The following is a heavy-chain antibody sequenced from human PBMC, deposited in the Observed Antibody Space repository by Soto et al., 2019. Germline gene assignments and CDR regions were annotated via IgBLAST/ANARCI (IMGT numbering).Heavy chain of an antibody. D-gene: IGHD1-26*01. J-gene: IGHJ4*02. CDR3: ARGVTAGVDY. CDR2: MQPSSGRT. CDR1: GYSFTSLD. V-gene: IGHV1-8*01. Sequence: GASVKVSCKASGYSFTSLDINWVRQTTGQGLEWMGWMQPSSGRTSYAQKFQGRVTMTRDTSINTAYMELSSLTSDDTAFYYCARGVTAGVDYWGQGTLVTVSS.